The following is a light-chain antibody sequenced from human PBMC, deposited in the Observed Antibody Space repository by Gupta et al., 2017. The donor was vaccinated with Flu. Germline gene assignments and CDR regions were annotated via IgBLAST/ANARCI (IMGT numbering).Light chain of an antibody. CDR1: SSDIWSYNL. Sequence: QSALTQPASVSGSPGQSITISCTGTSSDIWSYNLVTWYQHHPGKAPKLMIYEGTKRPSGVSNRFSGSKSGNTASLTISGLQADDEANYYCCAYADSFTWVFGGGTKLIVL. CDR3: CAYADSFTWV. CDR2: EGT. J-gene: IGLJ3*02. V-gene: IGLV2-23*01.